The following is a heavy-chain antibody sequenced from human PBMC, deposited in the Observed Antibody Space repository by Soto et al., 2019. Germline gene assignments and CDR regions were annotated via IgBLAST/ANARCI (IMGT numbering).Heavy chain of an antibody. D-gene: IGHD3-3*01. V-gene: IGHV3-74*01. CDR1: GVTCSRYW. Sequence: PGVSLRLSCATSGVTCSRYWMHWVRKVPGKGLVWVSRINSDGSSISYSDSVKGRFTISRDNAKNTLYLQMNSLRVEDTAVYYCARLPVDTITSLDYWGQGTLVTVSS. J-gene: IGHJ4*02. CDR3: ARLPVDTITSLDY. CDR2: INSDGSSI.